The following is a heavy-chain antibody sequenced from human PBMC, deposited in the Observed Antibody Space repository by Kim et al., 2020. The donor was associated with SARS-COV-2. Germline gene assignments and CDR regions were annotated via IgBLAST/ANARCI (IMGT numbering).Heavy chain of an antibody. V-gene: IGHV4-59*13. CDR1: GGSISSYY. CDR3: ARSIFTMVRGVIFWAWFAP. Sequence: SETLSLTCTVSGGSISSYYWSWIRQPPGKGLEWIGYIYYSGSTNYNPSLKSRVTITVDTPKNQFSLNLSPVTAADTAVYSFARSIFTMVRGVIFWAWFAPWGQRALVTVSS. J-gene: IGHJ5*02. CDR2: IYYSGST. D-gene: IGHD3-10*01.